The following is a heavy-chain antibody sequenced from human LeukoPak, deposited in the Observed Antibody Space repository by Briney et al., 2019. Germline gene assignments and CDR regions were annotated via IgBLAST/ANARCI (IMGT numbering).Heavy chain of an antibody. CDR1: GGSISDYY. CDR2: IDYSGGT. V-gene: IGHV4-59*08. CDR3: ARLNGGSCWWRGRVDY. D-gene: IGHD6-13*01. Sequence: PSETLSLTCIVSGGSISDYYWSWVRQAPGKGLEWIGEIDYSGGTNYSPSLKSRVTISVDTSKNQFSLKRSSVTAADTAVYYCARLNGGSCWWRGRVDYWGQGTLVTVSS. J-gene: IGHJ4*02.